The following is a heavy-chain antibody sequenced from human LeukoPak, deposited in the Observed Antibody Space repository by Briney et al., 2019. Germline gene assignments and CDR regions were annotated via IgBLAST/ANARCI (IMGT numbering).Heavy chain of an antibody. CDR2: TSYDGSDT. V-gene: IGHV3-30*18. D-gene: IGHD6-19*01. CDR1: GFTFSSYG. Sequence: GGSLRLSCAPSGFTFSSYGMHWVRQAPGKGLEWVAVTSYDGSDTYYADSVKGRFTISRDNSKNTLYLQINSLRAEDTAVYYCAKDRWIRRISLAGQDYWGQGTLVTVSS. CDR3: AKDRWIRRISLAGQDY. J-gene: IGHJ4*02.